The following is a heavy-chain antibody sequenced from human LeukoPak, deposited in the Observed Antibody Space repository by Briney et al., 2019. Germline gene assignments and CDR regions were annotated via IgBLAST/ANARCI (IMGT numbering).Heavy chain of an antibody. D-gene: IGHD2-15*01. Sequence: GGSLRLSCQVSDSAFSRLWMNWVRQPPGKGLEWVAFIRYDGSNKYYADSVKGRFTISRDNSKNTLYLQMNSLTVEDTAVYYCAKRVADPSWYFDLWGRGTLVTVSS. J-gene: IGHJ2*01. CDR2: IRYDGSNK. V-gene: IGHV3-30*02. CDR1: DSAFSRLW. CDR3: AKRVADPSWYFDL.